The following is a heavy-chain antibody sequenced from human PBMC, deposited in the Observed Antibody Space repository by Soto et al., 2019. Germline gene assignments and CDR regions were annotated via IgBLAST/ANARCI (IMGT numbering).Heavy chain of an antibody. Sequence: WETLSHTCAIYNGSFSNYYWSWIRLTPGKGLEWVGDINHSGGANYNPSLKSRVSMSVDTSKNQFSLRLNSVTAADTAVYYCARPANNHICNNDYFHDAFDIWGQGSMVTVSS. CDR2: INHSGGA. CDR1: NGSFSNYY. D-gene: IGHD3-16*01. V-gene: IGHV4-34*01. CDR3: ARPANNHICNNDYFHDAFDI. J-gene: IGHJ3*02.